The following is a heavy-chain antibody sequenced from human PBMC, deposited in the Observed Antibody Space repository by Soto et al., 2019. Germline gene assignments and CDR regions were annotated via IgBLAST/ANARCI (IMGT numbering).Heavy chain of an antibody. D-gene: IGHD2-21*01. CDR1: GFILSNYN. CDR2: ISSSGSTI. Sequence: GGSLRLSCAASGFILSNYNMNWVRQAPGKGLEWVSYISSSGSTIYYADSVKGRFTTSRDKAKNSLYLQMSSLRDEDTAVYYCARGVVSFYGVDVWGQGTTVTVYS. CDR3: ARGVVSFYGVDV. J-gene: IGHJ6*02. V-gene: IGHV3-48*02.